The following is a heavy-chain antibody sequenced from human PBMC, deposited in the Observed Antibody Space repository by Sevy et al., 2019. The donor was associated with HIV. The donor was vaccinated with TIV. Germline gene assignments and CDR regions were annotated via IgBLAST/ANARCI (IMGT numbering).Heavy chain of an antibody. Sequence: SETLSLTCTVSGGSISSYYWSWIRQSPGKGLEWIGYIYYSGSTNYNPSLKSRVTISVDTSKNQFSLKLSSVTAADTAVYYCARALSRTYYYYGMDVWGQGTTVTVSS. D-gene: IGHD2-2*01. CDR3: ARALSRTYYYYGMDV. CDR1: GGSISSYY. CDR2: IYYSGST. J-gene: IGHJ6*02. V-gene: IGHV4-59*13.